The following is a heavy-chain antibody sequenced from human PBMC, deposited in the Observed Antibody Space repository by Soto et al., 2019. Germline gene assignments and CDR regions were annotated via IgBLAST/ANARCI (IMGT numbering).Heavy chain of an antibody. Sequence: QVKLQESGPGLVKPSGALSLTCAVSGGSISSSNWWIWVRQPPGKGLEGIGEIFHNGNTYSNPSLTGRFTMSVDKSKNQFSLNLNPVTTADTAVYYCASRSYAMDVWGQGTTVTVSS. J-gene: IGHJ6*02. CDR1: GGSISSSNW. CDR3: ASRSYAMDV. V-gene: IGHV4-4*02. CDR2: IFHNGNT.